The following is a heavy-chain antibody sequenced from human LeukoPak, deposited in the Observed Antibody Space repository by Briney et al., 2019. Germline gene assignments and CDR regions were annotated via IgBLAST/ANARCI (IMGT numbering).Heavy chain of an antibody. CDR3: ARESNWVFDY. CDR1: GFTFSSYE. Sequence: GGSLRLSCAASGFTFSSYEMNWVRQAPGKGLEWVSYISSSGSTIYYADSVKGRFTISRDNAKNSLYLQMDSLRGEDTAVYYCARESNWVFDYWGQGTLVTVSS. D-gene: IGHD7-27*01. CDR2: ISSSGSTI. V-gene: IGHV3-48*03. J-gene: IGHJ4*02.